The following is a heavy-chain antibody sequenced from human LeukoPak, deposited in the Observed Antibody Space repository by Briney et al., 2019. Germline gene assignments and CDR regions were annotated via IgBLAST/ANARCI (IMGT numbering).Heavy chain of an antibody. Sequence: PSGTLSLTCTVSGGSISSYYWSWIRQPPGKGLEWIGYIYYSGSTNYNPSLKSRVTISVDTSKNQFSLKLSSVTAADTAVYYCARVPPVGGDGEDYWGQGTLVTVSS. CDR1: GGSISSYY. D-gene: IGHD3-16*01. CDR3: ARVPPVGGDGEDY. V-gene: IGHV4-59*08. CDR2: IYYSGST. J-gene: IGHJ4*02.